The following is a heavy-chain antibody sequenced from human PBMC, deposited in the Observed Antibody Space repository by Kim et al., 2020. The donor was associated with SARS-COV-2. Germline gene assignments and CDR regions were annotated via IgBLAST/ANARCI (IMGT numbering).Heavy chain of an antibody. CDR2: IYYSGST. D-gene: IGHD1-26*01. Sequence: SETLSLTCTVFGGSISSSSYYWGWIRQPPGKGLEWIGSIYYSGSTYYNPSLKSRVTISVDTSKNQFSLKLSSVTAADTAVYYCATEGIVGATSNYYYYYYMDVWGKGTTVTVSS. V-gene: IGHV4-39*01. CDR3: ATEGIVGATSNYYYYYYMDV. CDR1: GGSISSSSYY. J-gene: IGHJ6*03.